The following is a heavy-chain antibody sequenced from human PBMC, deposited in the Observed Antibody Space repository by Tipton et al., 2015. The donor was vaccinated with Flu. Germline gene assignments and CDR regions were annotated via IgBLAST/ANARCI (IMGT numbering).Heavy chain of an antibody. Sequence: TLSLTCAVSGDSISSDFYWAWIRQFPGKGLEWIGTVSRTGSTIYNPSLKSRLTISVDTSKNQFSLKLNSVTAADTAVYYCARDQGFGHGLTYDYYALGVWGQGTTVTVSS. D-gene: IGHD3-10*01. CDR3: ARDQGFGHGLTYDYYALGV. CDR1: GDSISSDFY. J-gene: IGHJ6*02. CDR2: VSRTGST. V-gene: IGHV4-38-2*02.